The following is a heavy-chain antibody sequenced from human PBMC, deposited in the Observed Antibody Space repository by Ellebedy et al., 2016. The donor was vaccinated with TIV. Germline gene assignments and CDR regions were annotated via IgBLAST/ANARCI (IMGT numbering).Heavy chain of an antibody. D-gene: IGHD3-22*01. CDR1: GFTFSTYA. V-gene: IGHV3-23*01. Sequence: GGSLRLFCAASGFTFSTYAMSWVRQTPGKGLEWVSVISGSGGDTSYTDSVKGRFTISRDNAKNTLYLQMHSLRAEDTAVYYCAKSHDSSGYHYVGAFDIWGLGTMVTASS. J-gene: IGHJ3*02. CDR2: ISGSGGDT. CDR3: AKSHDSSGYHYVGAFDI.